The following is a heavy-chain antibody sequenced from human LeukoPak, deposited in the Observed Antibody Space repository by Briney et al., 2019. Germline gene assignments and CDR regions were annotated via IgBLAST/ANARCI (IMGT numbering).Heavy chain of an antibody. CDR1: GYNFTTYG. V-gene: IGHV1-18*01. CDR3: ARDHYYGSGSYYLFDY. D-gene: IGHD3-10*01. J-gene: IGHJ4*02. CDR2: ISTYNGNT. Sequence: ASVKVSCKASGYNFTTYGINWVRQAPRQGLEWMGWISTYNGNTKYAQKLQGRVTMTTDTSTSTAYMELRSLSSDDTAVYYCARDHYYGSGSYYLFDYWGQGTLVTVSS.